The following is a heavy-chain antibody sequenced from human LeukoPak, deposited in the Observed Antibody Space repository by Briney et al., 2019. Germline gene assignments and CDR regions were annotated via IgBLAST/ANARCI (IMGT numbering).Heavy chain of an antibody. Sequence: GASVKVSCKASGYTFTSYGISWVRQAPGQGLEWMGWINADNGNTRYAQKLQGRVTMTTDTSTTTAYMDLRSLRSDDTAVYYCARDADGSGTLLDYWDQGTLVTVSS. D-gene: IGHD3-10*01. V-gene: IGHV1-18*01. CDR3: ARDADGSGTLLDY. J-gene: IGHJ4*02. CDR2: INADNGNT. CDR1: GYTFTSYG.